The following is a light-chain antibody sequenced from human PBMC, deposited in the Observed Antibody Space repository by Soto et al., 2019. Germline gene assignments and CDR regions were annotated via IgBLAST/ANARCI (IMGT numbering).Light chain of an antibody. Sequence: QSALTQPASVSGSPGQSITISCTGTSSDVGAYNYVSWYQHHPGKVPRLMIFDVSNRPSGVSNRFSGSKSGNTASLTISGLQAVDEADYYCCSYSRSSPYVFGAGTKVTVI. V-gene: IGLV2-14*03. CDR3: CSYSRSSPYV. J-gene: IGLJ1*01. CDR1: SSDVGAYNY. CDR2: DVS.